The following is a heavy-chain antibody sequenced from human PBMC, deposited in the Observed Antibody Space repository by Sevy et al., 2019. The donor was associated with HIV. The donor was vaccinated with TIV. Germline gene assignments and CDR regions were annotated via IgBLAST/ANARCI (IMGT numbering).Heavy chain of an antibody. Sequence: GGSLRLSCAASGFTFSSYSMNWVRQAPGKVLEWVSYISSSSSTIYYADSVKGRFTISRDNAKNSLYLQMNSLRDEDTAVYYCARDQWDMASYYFDYWGQGTLVTVSS. CDR2: ISSSSSTI. CDR1: GFTFSSYS. D-gene: IGHD2-15*01. J-gene: IGHJ4*02. CDR3: ARDQWDMASYYFDY. V-gene: IGHV3-48*02.